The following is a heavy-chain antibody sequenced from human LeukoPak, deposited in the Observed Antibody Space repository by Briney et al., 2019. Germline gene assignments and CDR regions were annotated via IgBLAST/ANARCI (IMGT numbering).Heavy chain of an antibody. J-gene: IGHJ3*02. CDR3: ARDPWGAAAFDI. CDR1: GFTFNTYA. Sequence: GGSLRLSCAASGFTFNTYAIHWVRQAPGKGLEWVAVIWYDGSNKYYADSVRGRFTISRDNSKNTLYLQMNSLRADDTAVYYCARDPWGAAAFDIWGQGTMVTVSS. CDR2: IWYDGSNK. D-gene: IGHD3-16*01. V-gene: IGHV3-33*01.